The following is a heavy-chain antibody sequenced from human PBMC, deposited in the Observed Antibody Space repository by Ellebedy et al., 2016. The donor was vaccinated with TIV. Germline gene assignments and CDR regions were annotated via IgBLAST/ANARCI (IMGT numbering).Heavy chain of an antibody. CDR2: INHSGST. CDR3: ARRLAVRNKYYFDY. J-gene: IGHJ4*02. Sequence: GSLRLSCTVSGYSISSGYYWTWIRQPPGKGLEWIGEINHSGSTNYIPSLESRVTISVDTSKNQFSLKLTSVTAADTAVYYCARRLAVRNKYYFDYWGQGTLVTVSS. D-gene: IGHD2-15*01. CDR1: GYSISSGYY. V-gene: IGHV4-38-2*02.